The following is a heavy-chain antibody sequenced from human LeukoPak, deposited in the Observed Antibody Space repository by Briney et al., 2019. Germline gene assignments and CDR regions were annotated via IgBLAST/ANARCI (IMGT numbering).Heavy chain of an antibody. D-gene: IGHD3-3*01. Sequence: SETLPLTCTVSGGSISSGGYYWSWIRQHPGKGLEWIGYIYYSGSTNYNPSLKSRVTISVDTSKNQFSLKLSSVTAADTAVYYCARLGPSGYDFWTGDYWGQGTLVTVSS. CDR1: GGSISSGGYY. V-gene: IGHV4-61*08. J-gene: IGHJ4*02. CDR3: ARLGPSGYDFWTGDY. CDR2: IYYSGST.